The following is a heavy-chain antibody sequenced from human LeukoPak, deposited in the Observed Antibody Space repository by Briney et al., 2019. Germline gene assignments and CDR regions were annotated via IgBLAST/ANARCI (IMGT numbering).Heavy chain of an antibody. V-gene: IGHV4-39*07. Sequence: SETLSLTCTVSGGSISSSSYYWGWIRQPPGKGLEWIGSIYYSGSTYYNPSLKSRVTISVDTSKNQFSLKLSSVTAADTAVYYCAREGIAVAEKHLNYYYMDVWGKGTTVTISS. CDR3: AREGIAVAEKHLNYYYMDV. J-gene: IGHJ6*03. CDR1: GGSISSSSYY. D-gene: IGHD6-19*01. CDR2: IYYSGST.